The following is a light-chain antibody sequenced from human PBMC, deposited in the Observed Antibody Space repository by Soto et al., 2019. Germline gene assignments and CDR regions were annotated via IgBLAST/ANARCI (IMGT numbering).Light chain of an antibody. CDR3: QQSLSSPLT. J-gene: IGKJ4*01. CDR2: GAS. Sequence: EIVMTQSPASLSVSPGERATLSCRASQNVNNNLAWYQQKPGQAPRLLIHGASTRASGIPGTFSGSGSGTEFTLTISSLQSEVFAAYYCQQSLSSPLTFGGGTKV. CDR1: QNVNNN. V-gene: IGKV3-15*01.